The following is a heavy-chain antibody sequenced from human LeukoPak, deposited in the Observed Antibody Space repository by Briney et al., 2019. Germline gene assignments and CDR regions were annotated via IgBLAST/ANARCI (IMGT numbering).Heavy chain of an antibody. D-gene: IGHD3-10*01. CDR2: INHSGST. V-gene: IGHV4-34*01. CDR3: ARLVRGVSDY. CDR1: GGSFSGYY. Sequence: SETLSLTCAVYGGSFSGYYWSWIRQSPGKGLEWIGEINHSGSTNYNPSLKSRVTISVDTSKNQFSLKLSSVTAADTAVYYCARLVRGVSDYWGQGTLVTVSS. J-gene: IGHJ4*02.